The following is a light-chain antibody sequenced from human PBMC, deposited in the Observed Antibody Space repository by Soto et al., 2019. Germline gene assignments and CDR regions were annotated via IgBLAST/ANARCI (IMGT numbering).Light chain of an antibody. Sequence: VVTQEPSLTVSPGGTVTLTCGSSTGAVTSGHYPYWFQQKPGQAPRTLIYDTTNKHSWTPARFSGSLLGGKAALTLAGAQTDDEADYYFLLSYSGTNWVFGGGTKLTVL. J-gene: IGLJ3*02. CDR3: LLSYSGTNWV. V-gene: IGLV7-46*01. CDR1: TGAVTSGHY. CDR2: DTT.